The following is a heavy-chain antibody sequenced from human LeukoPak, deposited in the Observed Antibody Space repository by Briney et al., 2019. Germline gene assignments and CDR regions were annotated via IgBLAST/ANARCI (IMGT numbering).Heavy chain of an antibody. Sequence: GASVKVSCKASGYTFTGYYMHWVRQAPGQGLEWMGWINPNSGGTNYAQKFQGRVTMIRDTSISTAYMELRRLRSDDTAVYYWAGDVWSGSAHFDFWGQGTLVTVSS. D-gene: IGHD3-3*01. J-gene: IGHJ4*02. CDR3: AGDVWSGSAHFDF. CDR1: GYTFTGYY. V-gene: IGHV1-2*02. CDR2: INPNSGGT.